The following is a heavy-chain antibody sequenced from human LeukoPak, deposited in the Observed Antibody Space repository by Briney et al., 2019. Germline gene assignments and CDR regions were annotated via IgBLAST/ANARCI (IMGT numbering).Heavy chain of an antibody. J-gene: IGHJ5*02. CDR2: ISAYNGNT. Sequence: ASVKVSCKASGYTFTSYGISWVGQAPGQGLEWMGWISAYNGNTNYAQKHQGRVTMTTDTSTSTAYMELRSLRSDDTAVYYCARGGNIVANPVLGFDPWGQGTLVTVSS. D-gene: IGHD5-12*01. V-gene: IGHV1-18*01. CDR3: ARGGNIVANPVLGFDP. CDR1: GYTFTSYG.